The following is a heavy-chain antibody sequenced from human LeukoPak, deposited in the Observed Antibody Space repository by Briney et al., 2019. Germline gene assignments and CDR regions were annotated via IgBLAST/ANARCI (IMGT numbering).Heavy chain of an antibody. Sequence: ASVEVSCKASGYTITGYYMHWVRQAPGQGHEWMGWINANNDGSVYAQEIQGRVTMTRDKSINTAYMELSRLRSDDTAVYYCARKRGVGVDTNAFDMWGQGTMVTVSS. CDR2: INANNDGS. CDR3: ARKRGVGVDTNAFDM. D-gene: IGHD3-3*01. J-gene: IGHJ3*02. CDR1: GYTITGYY. V-gene: IGHV1-2*02.